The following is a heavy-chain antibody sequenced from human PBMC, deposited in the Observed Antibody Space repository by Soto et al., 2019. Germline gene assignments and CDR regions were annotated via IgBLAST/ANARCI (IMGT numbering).Heavy chain of an antibody. J-gene: IGHJ4*02. D-gene: IGHD2-15*01. CDR1: RFSLDDYA. CDR3: AKDVCICATPPCYTMLDF. V-gene: IGHV3-43D*04. Sequence: GGSLRLSCAASRFSLDDYAMHWVRQAPGKGLEWVSLISWDGRRSYYADAVKGRFIISRDNSKETLSLLMTSLGPEDSGLYYCAKDVCICATPPCYTMLDFCGQ. CDR2: ISWDGRRS.